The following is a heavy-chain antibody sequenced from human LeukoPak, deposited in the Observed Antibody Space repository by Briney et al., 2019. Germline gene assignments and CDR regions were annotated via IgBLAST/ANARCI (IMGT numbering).Heavy chain of an antibody. CDR3: ARTLGTFGGVIVSFDY. CDR2: IYPGDSDT. CDR1: GYIFTTYW. D-gene: IGHD3-16*02. J-gene: IGHJ4*02. V-gene: IGHV5-51*01. Sequence: GESLQISCKGSGYIFTTYWIGWVRQLPGKGLEWMGIIYPGDSDTRYSPSFQGQVTISADKSISTAYLQWSSLKASDTAMYYCARTLGTFGGVIVSFDYWGQGTLVTVSS.